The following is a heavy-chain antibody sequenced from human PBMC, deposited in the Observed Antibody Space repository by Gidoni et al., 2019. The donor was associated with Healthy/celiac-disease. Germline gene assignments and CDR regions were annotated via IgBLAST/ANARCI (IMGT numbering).Heavy chain of an antibody. D-gene: IGHD2-2*01. CDR1: GFTFSSYS. CDR3: ARDEGGSSTRDYGMDV. Sequence: EVQLVESGGGLVQPGGSLRLSCAASGFTFSSYSMNWVRQAPGKGLEWVSYISSSSSTIYYADSVKGRFTISRDNAKNSLYLQMNSLRDEDTAVYYCARDEGGSSTRDYGMDVWGQGTTVTVSS. V-gene: IGHV3-48*02. J-gene: IGHJ6*02. CDR2: ISSSSSTI.